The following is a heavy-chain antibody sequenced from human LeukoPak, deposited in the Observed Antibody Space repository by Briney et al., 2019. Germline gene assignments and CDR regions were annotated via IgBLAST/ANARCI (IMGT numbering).Heavy chain of an antibody. J-gene: IGHJ6*04. CDR3: AAERYCSSTSCYVYYYYGMDV. CDR1: GGTFISYA. D-gene: IGHD2-2*01. Sequence: SVKVSFKASGGTFISYAISWVRQAPGQGVEWMGGIIPIFGTANYAQKFQGRVTITADKSTSTAYMELSSLRSEDTAVYYCAAERYCSSTSCYVYYYYGMDVWGKGTTVTVSS. CDR2: IIPIFGTA. V-gene: IGHV1-69*06.